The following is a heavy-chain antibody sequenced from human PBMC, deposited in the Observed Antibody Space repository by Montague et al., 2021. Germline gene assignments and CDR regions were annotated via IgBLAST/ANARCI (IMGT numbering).Heavy chain of an antibody. CDR3: ARRPGIRAPFDY. V-gene: IGHV4-59*08. CDR1: GGSISEFY. J-gene: IGHJ4*02. D-gene: IGHD3-10*01. Sequence: SETLSLTCTVTGGSISEFYWSWIRQSPEKGLEWIGYIYDSGTTNYNPSLKSRVTISADTSMNQFSLNLRSVTAADTAVYFCARRPGIRAPFDYWAREPWSPSPQ. CDR2: IYDSGTT.